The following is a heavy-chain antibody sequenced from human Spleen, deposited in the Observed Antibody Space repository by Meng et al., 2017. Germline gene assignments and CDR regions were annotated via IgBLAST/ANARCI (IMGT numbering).Heavy chain of an antibody. J-gene: IGHJ4*02. Sequence: VHLEESGPRLGRPSETRSLTCTVSGGSVRSGSYYWSWIRQPPGKGLEWIGHIYYSGSTNYNPSLKSRVTISVDTSKNQFSLKLSSVTAADTAVYFCARSSTSPASYFFDYWGQGTLVTVSS. D-gene: IGHD6-6*01. CDR1: GGSVRSGSYY. CDR3: ARSSTSPASYFFDY. V-gene: IGHV4-61*01. CDR2: IYYSGST.